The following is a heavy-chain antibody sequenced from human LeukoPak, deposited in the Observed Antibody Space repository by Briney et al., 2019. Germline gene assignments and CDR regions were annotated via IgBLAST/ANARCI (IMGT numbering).Heavy chain of an antibody. V-gene: IGHV1-18*01. D-gene: IGHD4-17*01. J-gene: IGHJ3*02. CDR3: ARDRGAYGDYLYAFDI. CDR1: GYTFTRNG. CDR2: ISPYNEYT. Sequence: ASVKVSCKASGYTFTRNGIGWVRQAPGQGLEWMGWISPYNEYTDYAQKLQDRVIMTTDTSTGTVSLELKSLRSDDTAVYYCARDRGAYGDYLYAFDIWGQGTMVTVSS.